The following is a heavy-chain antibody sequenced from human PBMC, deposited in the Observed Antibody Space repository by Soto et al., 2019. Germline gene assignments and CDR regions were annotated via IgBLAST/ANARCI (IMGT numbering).Heavy chain of an antibody. CDR1: CGSISSYY. CDR3: ARGPPFH. Sequence: SETLSLTCTVSCGSISSYYWSWIRQPPGKGLEWIGYIYYSGSTNYNPSLKSRVTISVDTSKNQFSLKLSSVTAADTAVYYCARGPPFHWGQGTLVTVS. V-gene: IGHV4-59*12. CDR2: IYYSGST. D-gene: IGHD3-16*01. J-gene: IGHJ4*02.